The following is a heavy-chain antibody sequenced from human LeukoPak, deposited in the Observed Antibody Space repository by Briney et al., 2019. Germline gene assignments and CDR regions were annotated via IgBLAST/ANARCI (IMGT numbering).Heavy chain of an antibody. V-gene: IGHV1-69*01. J-gene: IGHJ6*02. CDR3: ARDSDYYDSTNYGMDV. CDR2: IIPIFGTA. Sequence: SVKVSCKASGGTFSSYAISWVRQAPGQGLEWMGGIIPIFGTANYAQKFQGRVTITADESTSTAYMELSSLRSEDTAVYYCARDSDYYDSTNYGMDVWGQGTTVTVSS. D-gene: IGHD3-22*01. CDR1: GGTFSSYA.